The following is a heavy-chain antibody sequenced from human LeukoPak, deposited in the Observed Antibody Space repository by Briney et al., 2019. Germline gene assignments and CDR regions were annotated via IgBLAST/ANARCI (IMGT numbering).Heavy chain of an antibody. CDR3: ARVDYYGSGSYPLDY. D-gene: IGHD3-10*01. J-gene: IGHJ4*02. Sequence: GGSLRLSCAASGFTVSSNYMSWVRQAPGKGLEGVSVIYSGGSTYYADSVKGRFTISRDNSKNTLYLQMNSLRAEDTAVYYCARVDYYGSGSYPLDYWGQGTLVTVSS. V-gene: IGHV3-66*01. CDR1: GFTVSSNY. CDR2: IYSGGST.